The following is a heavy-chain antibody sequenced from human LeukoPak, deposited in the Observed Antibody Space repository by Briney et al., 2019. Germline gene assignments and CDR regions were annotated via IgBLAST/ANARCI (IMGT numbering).Heavy chain of an antibody. Sequence: SETLSLTCAVYGGSFSGYYWSWIRQPPGKGLEWIGYIYYSGSTNYNPSLKSRVTISVDTSKNQFSLKLSSVTAADTAVYYCARAAGGSCLSYFDYWGQGTLVTVSS. J-gene: IGHJ4*02. CDR1: GGSFSGYY. CDR2: IYYSGST. D-gene: IGHD2-15*01. CDR3: ARAAGGSCLSYFDY. V-gene: IGHV4-59*01.